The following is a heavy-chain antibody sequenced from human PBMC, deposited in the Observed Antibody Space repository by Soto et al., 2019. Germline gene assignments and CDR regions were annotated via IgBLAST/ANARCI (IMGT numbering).Heavy chain of an antibody. CDR2: ISGTGYGT. J-gene: IGHJ6*02. CDR3: AKARQAQSHYYYGMDV. Sequence: GGSLRLSFSASGFTFINNAMNWVRQAPGKGLEWVSGISGTGYGTYYADSVKGRFTISRDSSNNTLYLQMNSLRGEDTAIYYCAKARQAQSHYYYGMDVWGQGTPVTVSS. V-gene: IGHV3-23*01. D-gene: IGHD6-19*01. CDR1: GFTFINNA.